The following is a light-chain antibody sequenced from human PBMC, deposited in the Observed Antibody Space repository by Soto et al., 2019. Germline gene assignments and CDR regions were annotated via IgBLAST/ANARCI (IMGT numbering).Light chain of an antibody. CDR3: QQRSNWQDT. J-gene: IGKJ5*01. V-gene: IGKV3-11*01. CDR2: DAS. Sequence: EIVLTQSPATLSLSPGERATLSCRASQSVSSYLAWYQQKPGQAPRLLIYDASNRATGIPARFSGSGSGTDFTLTISSLEPEDFAAYYCQQRSNWQDTFGQGTRLEIK. CDR1: QSVSSY.